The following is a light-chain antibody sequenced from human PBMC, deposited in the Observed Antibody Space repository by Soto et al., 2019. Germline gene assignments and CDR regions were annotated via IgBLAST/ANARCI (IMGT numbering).Light chain of an antibody. Sequence: EIVMTQSPATLSVSPGERVTLSCRASQSLSSNLAWYQQSPGQAPRLLIYRAYTRATGIPARFSGSGSGTEFTLTISSLQSEDFATYYCQQSYSTLFGGGTKVDIK. CDR3: QQSYSTL. V-gene: IGKV3-15*01. J-gene: IGKJ4*01. CDR2: RAY. CDR1: QSLSSN.